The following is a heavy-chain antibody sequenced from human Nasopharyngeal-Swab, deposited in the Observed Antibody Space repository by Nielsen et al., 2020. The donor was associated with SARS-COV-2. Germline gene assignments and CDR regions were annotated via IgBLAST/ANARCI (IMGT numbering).Heavy chain of an antibody. CDR3: ARDRVSGSYVDY. D-gene: IGHD1-26*01. J-gene: IGHJ4*02. Sequence: GRHAPGKGLEWVAVISDDGSNKYYADSVKGRFTISRDNSKNTLYLQMNSLRAEDTAVYYCARDRVSGSYVDYWGQGTLVTVSS. CDR2: ISDDGSNK. V-gene: IGHV3-30-3*01.